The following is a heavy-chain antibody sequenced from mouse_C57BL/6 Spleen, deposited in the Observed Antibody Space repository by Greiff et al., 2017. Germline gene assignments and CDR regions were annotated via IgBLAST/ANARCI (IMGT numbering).Heavy chain of an antibody. CDR1: GFSLTSYG. CDR2: IWSGGST. D-gene: IGHD2-3*01. V-gene: IGHV2-2*01. J-gene: IGHJ4*01. CDR3: ASFYEDYAMDY. Sequence: VKLQESGPGLVQPSQSLSITCTVSGFSLTSYGVHWVRQSPGKGLEWLGVIWSGGSTDYNAAFISRLSISKDNSKSQVFFKMNSLQADDTAIYYCASFYEDYAMDYWGQGTSVTVAS.